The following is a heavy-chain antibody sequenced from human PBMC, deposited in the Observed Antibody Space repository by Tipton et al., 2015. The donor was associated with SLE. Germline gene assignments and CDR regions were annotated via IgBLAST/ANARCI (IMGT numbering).Heavy chain of an antibody. CDR3: ARRSSGYAPDY. CDR1: GGSITSSGFY. Sequence: LSLTCTVSGGSITSSGFYWGWFRQPPGKGLEWMWSIDYSGRTYYAPSLKRQLLISVDTSENQFSLKLNSVTAAVTAFYYCARRSSGYAPDYWGQGTLVTVSS. V-gene: IGHV4-39*07. J-gene: IGHJ4*02. CDR2: IDYSGRT. D-gene: IGHD5-12*01.